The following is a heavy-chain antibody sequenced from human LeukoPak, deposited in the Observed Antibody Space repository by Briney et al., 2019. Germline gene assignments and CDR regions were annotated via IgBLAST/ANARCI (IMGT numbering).Heavy chain of an antibody. D-gene: IGHD3-22*01. CDR2: IYYSGST. CDR3: ARERGDSSGSFDY. Sequence: ASETLSLTCTVSDGSISSYYWSWIRQPPGKGLEWIGYIYYSGSTNYNPSLKSRVTISVDTSKNQFSLKLSPVTAADTAVYYCARERGDSSGSFDYWGQGTLVTVSS. V-gene: IGHV4-59*01. CDR1: DGSISSYY. J-gene: IGHJ4*02.